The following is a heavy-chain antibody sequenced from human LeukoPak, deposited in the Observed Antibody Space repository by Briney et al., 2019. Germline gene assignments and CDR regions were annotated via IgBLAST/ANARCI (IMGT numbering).Heavy chain of an antibody. CDR3: ARGRGGDYGMYYYYYMDV. Sequence: SETLSLTCNVSGGSISSFYCSWIRQPPGKGLEWIGYTSYSGKTNYNPSLKSRVTMSVDTSRNQFSLRLTSVTAADTAVYYCARGRGGDYGMYYYYYMDVWGKGTTVTVSS. V-gene: IGHV4-59*01. CDR2: TSYSGKT. CDR1: GGSISSFY. J-gene: IGHJ6*03. D-gene: IGHD4-17*01.